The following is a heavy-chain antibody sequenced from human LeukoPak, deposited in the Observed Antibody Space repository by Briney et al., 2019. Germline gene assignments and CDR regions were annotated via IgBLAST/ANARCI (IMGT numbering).Heavy chain of an antibody. J-gene: IGHJ4*02. Sequence: YPSETPSLTCTVSGGSISSYYWSWIRQPPGKGLEWIGYIYYSGSTNYNPSLKSRVTISVDTSKNQFSLKLSSVTAADTAVYYCAREGGTDYGDYLRYWGQGTLVTVSS. V-gene: IGHV4-59*01. CDR2: IYYSGST. CDR3: AREGGTDYGDYLRY. CDR1: GGSISSYY. D-gene: IGHD4-17*01.